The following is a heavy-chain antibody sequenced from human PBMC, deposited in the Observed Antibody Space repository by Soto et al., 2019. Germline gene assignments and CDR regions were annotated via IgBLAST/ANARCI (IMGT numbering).Heavy chain of an antibody. V-gene: IGHV3-21*01. D-gene: IGHD6-13*01. CDR2: ISSSSSYI. J-gene: IGHJ6*02. CDR1: GFTFSSYS. Sequence: GGSLRLSCAASGFTFSSYSMNWVGKAPGKGLEWVSSISSSSSYIYYAASVKGRFTISRDNAKNSLYLQMNSLRAEDTAVYYCARDGIEAYSSHPQVDGMDVWGQGTTVTVSS. CDR3: ARDGIEAYSSHPQVDGMDV.